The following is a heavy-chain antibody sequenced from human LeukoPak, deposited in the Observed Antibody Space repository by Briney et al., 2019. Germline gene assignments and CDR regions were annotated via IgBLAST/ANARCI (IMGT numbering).Heavy chain of an antibody. J-gene: IGHJ5*02. CDR3: ARDLNWGYGDNWFDP. D-gene: IGHD7-27*01. CDR2: INPNSGNT. Sequence: ASVKVSCKASGYTFTGYYMHWVRQAPGQGLEWMGWINPNSGNTGYAQKFQGRVTMTRNTSISTAYMELSSLRSEDTAVYYCARDLNWGYGDNWFDPWGQGTLVTVSS. V-gene: IGHV1-8*02. CDR1: GYTFTGYY.